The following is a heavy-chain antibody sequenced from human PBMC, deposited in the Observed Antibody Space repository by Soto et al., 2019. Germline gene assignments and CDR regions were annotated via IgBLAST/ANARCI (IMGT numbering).Heavy chain of an antibody. CDR3: ARRYGDCFDY. V-gene: IGHV4-34*01. Sequence: SETLSLTCAVYGGSFSGYYWTWIRQPPGKGLEWIGEINHSGSTNYNPYLKSRVTISVDTSKNQFSLKLSSVTAADTAVYYCARRYGDCFDYWGQGTLVT. CDR1: GGSFSGYY. D-gene: IGHD4-17*01. CDR2: INHSGST. J-gene: IGHJ4*02.